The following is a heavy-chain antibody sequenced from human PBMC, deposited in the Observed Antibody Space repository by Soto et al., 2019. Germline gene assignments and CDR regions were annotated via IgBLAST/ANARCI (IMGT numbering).Heavy chain of an antibody. J-gene: IGHJ6*02. CDR2: INTYNGNT. Sequence: GASVKVSCKASGCSFTRYVIAWARQAPGQGLEWMGWINTYNGNTNYAQNLQGRVTLTTDTSTSTAYMELTSLRSNDTAIYYCAMVDVYVTPSPQDVWGQGTTVTVSS. CDR1: GCSFTRYV. CDR3: AMVDVYVTPSPQDV. V-gene: IGHV1-18*01. D-gene: IGHD3-16*01.